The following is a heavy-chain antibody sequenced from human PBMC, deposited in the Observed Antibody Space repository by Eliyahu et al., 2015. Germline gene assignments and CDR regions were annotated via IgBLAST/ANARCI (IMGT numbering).Heavy chain of an antibody. D-gene: IGHD1-26*01. Sequence: EVQLVESGGXLVXPGGSLRLSCAASGFXFXXXSMNWVRQAPGKGLEWVSSISSSSTYIYYADSVKGRFTISRDNAKNSLYLQMSSLRAEDTAVYYCARDRYEGATISLYYFDYWGQGTLVTVSS. J-gene: IGHJ4*02. CDR1: GFXFXXXS. V-gene: IGHV3-21*02. CDR3: ARDRYEGATISLYYFDY. CDR2: ISSSSTYI.